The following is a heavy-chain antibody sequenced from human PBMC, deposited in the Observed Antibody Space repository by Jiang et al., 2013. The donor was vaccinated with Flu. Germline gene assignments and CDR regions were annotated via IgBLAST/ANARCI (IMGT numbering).Heavy chain of an antibody. CDR1: GGSISSYY. J-gene: IGHJ3*02. CDR3: ARKGEYYYDSSSYYHDAFDI. Sequence: GPGLVKPSETLSLTCTVSGGSISSYYWSWIRQPPGKGLEYIGYINYSGSTNYNPSLKSRVTISVDTSKNQFSLNLSSVTAADTAVYYCARKGEYYYDSSSYYHDAFDIWGQGTMVTVSS. CDR2: INYSGST. V-gene: IGHV4-59*01. D-gene: IGHD3-22*01.